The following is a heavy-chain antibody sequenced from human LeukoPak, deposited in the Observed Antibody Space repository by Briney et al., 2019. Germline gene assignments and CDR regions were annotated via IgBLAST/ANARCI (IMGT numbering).Heavy chain of an antibody. CDR1: GFTLSSYW. CDR2: ISSDESSR. V-gene: IGHV3-74*01. D-gene: IGHD2-21*01. J-gene: IGHJ2*01. Sequence: GGSLRLSCAASGFTLSSYWMHWVRQAPGKGLVWVSRISSDESSRSYADSVKGRFTISRDNAKDTLFLHMNSLRAEDTAVYYCARAPIVANFDLWGRGTLVTVSS. CDR3: ARAPIVANFDL.